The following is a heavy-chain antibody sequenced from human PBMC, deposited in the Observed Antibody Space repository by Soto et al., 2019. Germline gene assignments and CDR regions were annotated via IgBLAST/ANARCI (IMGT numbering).Heavy chain of an antibody. CDR3: ARDHTPRRKVAFGGY. V-gene: IGHV1-3*01. J-gene: IGHJ4*02. CDR1: GYTFTSYA. D-gene: IGHD2-2*02. CDR2: INAGNGNT. Sequence: ASVKVSCKASGYTFTSYAMHWVRQAPGQRLEWMGWINAGNGNTKYSQKFQGRVTITRDTSASTAYMELSSLRSEDTAVYYCARDHTPRRKVAFGGYWGQGTLVTVSS.